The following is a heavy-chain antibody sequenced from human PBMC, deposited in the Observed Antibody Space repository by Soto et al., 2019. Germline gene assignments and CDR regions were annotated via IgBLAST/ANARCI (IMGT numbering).Heavy chain of an antibody. Sequence: ASVKVSCKTSGYTFTDYDINWVRQATGQGLEWIGWMNPNSGETGYAQKFQGRVTMTRSASLSTAYLELSSLRSEDTAVYYCARVAVAARPRWYNWFDPWGQGTLVTVSS. J-gene: IGHJ5*02. CDR1: GYTFTDYD. CDR2: MNPNSGET. CDR3: ARVAVAARPRWYNWFDP. V-gene: IGHV1-8*01. D-gene: IGHD2-15*01.